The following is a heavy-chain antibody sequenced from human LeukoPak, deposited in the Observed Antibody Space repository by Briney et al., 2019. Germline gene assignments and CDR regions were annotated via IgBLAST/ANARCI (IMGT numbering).Heavy chain of an antibody. CDR2: IKQDGSEK. Sequence: GGSLRLSCAASGFTFSSYWMSWVRQAPGKGLEWVANIKQDGSEKYYVDSVKGRFTISRDNAKNSLYLQMNSLRAEDTAVYYCARDLQWSHMSTSIIVVVAATWYYYYYMDVWGKGTTVTVSS. J-gene: IGHJ6*03. V-gene: IGHV3-7*01. CDR3: ARDLQWSHMSTSIIVVVAATWYYYYYMDV. CDR1: GFTFSSYW. D-gene: IGHD2-15*01.